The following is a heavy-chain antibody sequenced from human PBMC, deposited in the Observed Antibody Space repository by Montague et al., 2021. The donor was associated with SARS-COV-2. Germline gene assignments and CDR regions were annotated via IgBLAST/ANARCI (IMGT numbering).Heavy chain of an antibody. CDR2: IYYSGST. J-gene: IGHJ4*02. V-gene: IGHV4-39*01. CDR3: ARLNFHITIFGVVSSRVFDY. CDR1: GSSISSSSYY. D-gene: IGHD3-3*01. Sequence: SESLSLTCTVSGSSISSSSYYWGWIRQPPGKGLEWIGSIYYSGSTYYNPSLKSRVTISVDTSKNQFSLKLSSVTAADTAVYYCARLNFHITIFGVVSSRVFDYWGQGTLVTVSS.